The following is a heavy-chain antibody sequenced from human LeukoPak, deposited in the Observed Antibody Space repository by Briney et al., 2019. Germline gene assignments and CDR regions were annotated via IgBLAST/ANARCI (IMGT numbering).Heavy chain of an antibody. Sequence: SETLSLTCTVSGGSISSYWSWIRQPAGKGLEWIGRIYGSGSTNYNPSLKSRVTMSLDTSKNQFSLQLNSVTPEDTAVYYCAREMVAVSGIYFDSWGQGTLVTVSS. CDR1: GGSISSY. D-gene: IGHD6-19*01. J-gene: IGHJ4*02. CDR2: IYGSGST. CDR3: AREMVAVSGIYFDS. V-gene: IGHV4-4*07.